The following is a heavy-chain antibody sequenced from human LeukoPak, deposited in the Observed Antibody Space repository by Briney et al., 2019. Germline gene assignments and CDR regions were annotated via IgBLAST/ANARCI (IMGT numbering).Heavy chain of an antibody. Sequence: SETLSLTCTVSGGSISSYYWSWIRQPAGKGLEWIGRIYTSGSTNYNPSLKSRVTMSVDTSKNQFSLKLSSVTAADPAVYYWAXXXXXYSGYDYVYYGMDVWGQGTTVTVSS. CDR1: GGSISSYY. D-gene: IGHD5-12*01. CDR2: IYTSGST. J-gene: IGHJ6*02. CDR3: AXXXXXYSGYDYVYYGMDV. V-gene: IGHV4-4*07.